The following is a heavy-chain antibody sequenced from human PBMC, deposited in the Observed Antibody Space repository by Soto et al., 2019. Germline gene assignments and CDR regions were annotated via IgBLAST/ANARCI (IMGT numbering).Heavy chain of an antibody. CDR3: AKTAAGGKNYYGMDV. CDR2: IYPGDSDT. D-gene: IGHD6-13*01. Sequence: GESLKISCKGSAYSFTSYRIGCGRQMPGKGLEWMGIIYPGDSDTRYSPSFQGQVTISADKSISTAYLQWSSLKASDTAMYYCAKTAAGGKNYYGMDVWGQGTTVTVSS. J-gene: IGHJ6*02. V-gene: IGHV5-51*01. CDR1: AYSFTSYR.